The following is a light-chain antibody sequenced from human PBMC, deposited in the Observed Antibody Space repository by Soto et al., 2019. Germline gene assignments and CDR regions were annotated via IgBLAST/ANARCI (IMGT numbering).Light chain of an antibody. Sequence: SYELTQPPAVSVAPGKTAKITCGGSNIGSKSVHWYQQKPGQAPVLVIYYDTDRPSGVPERLSGSNSVSTAALTISRVEAGEEADYYCQVWDIGSGVIFGGGTKLTVL. J-gene: IGLJ2*01. V-gene: IGLV3-21*04. CDR1: NIGSKS. CDR2: YDT. CDR3: QVWDIGSGVI.